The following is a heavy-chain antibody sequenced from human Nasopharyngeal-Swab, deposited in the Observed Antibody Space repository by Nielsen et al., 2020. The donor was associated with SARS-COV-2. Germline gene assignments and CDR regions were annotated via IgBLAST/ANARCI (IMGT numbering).Heavy chain of an antibody. V-gene: IGHV1-2*02. CDR3: ARDLPYIGWDY. CDR2: INPNSGGT. Sequence: VKVSCKASGYTFTGYYMHWVRQAPGQGLEWMGWINPNSGGTNYAQKFQGRVTMTRDTSTSTVYMELSSLRSEDTAVYYCARDLPYIGWDYWGQGTLVTVSS. CDR1: GYTFTGYY. J-gene: IGHJ4*02. D-gene: IGHD2-15*01.